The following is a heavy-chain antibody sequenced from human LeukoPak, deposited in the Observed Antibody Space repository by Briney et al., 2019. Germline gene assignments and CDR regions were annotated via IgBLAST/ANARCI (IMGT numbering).Heavy chain of an antibody. CDR2: INANTGNP. D-gene: IGHD3-10*01. CDR1: GYTFTSYA. Sequence: ASVKVSCKASGYTFTSYAMNWVRQAPGQGLEWMGWINANTGNPTYAQGFTGRFVFSLDTSVSTAYLQISSLKAEGTAVYYCASGVRAHYYYYMDVWGKGTTVTVSS. J-gene: IGHJ6*03. CDR3: ASGVRAHYYYYMDV. V-gene: IGHV7-4-1*02.